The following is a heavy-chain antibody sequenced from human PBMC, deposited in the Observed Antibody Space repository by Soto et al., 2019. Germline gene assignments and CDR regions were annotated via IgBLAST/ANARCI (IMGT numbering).Heavy chain of an antibody. CDR1: GFTFSSYA. CDR3: AKDFGEQWLASKGIGYYYGMDV. CDR2: ISGSGGST. J-gene: IGHJ6*02. V-gene: IGHV3-23*01. Sequence: EVQLLESGGGLVQPGGSLRLSCAASGFTFSSYAMSWVRQAPRKGLEWVSAISGSGGSTYYADSVKGRFTISRDNSKNTLYLQMNSLRAEDTAVYYCAKDFGEQWLASKGIGYYYGMDVWGQGTTVTVSS. D-gene: IGHD6-19*01.